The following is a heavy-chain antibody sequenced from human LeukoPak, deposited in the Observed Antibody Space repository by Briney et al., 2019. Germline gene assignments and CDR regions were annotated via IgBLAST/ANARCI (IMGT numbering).Heavy chain of an antibody. J-gene: IGHJ4*02. CDR1: GYSFTSYW. CDR2: IYPGDSDT. D-gene: IGHD6-19*01. V-gene: IGHV5-51*01. CDR3: ARRRISSVAGNYYFDY. Sequence: GESLKISCKGSGYSFTSYWIGWVRQVPGKCLEWMGIIYPGDSDTRYSPSFQGQVTISADKSISTAYLQWSSLKASDTAMYYCARRRISSVAGNYYFDYWGQGTLVTVSS.